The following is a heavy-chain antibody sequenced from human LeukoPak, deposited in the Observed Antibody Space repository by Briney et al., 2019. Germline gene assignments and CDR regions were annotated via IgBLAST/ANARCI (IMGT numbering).Heavy chain of an antibody. D-gene: IGHD3-3*01. CDR3: ARVLEPYYDFWSGFLAAGDY. Sequence: ASVKVSCKASGYTFTSYGISWVRQAPGQGLRWMGWISAYNGNTNYAQKLQGRVTMTTDTSTSTAYMELRSLRSDDTAVYYCARVLEPYYDFWSGFLAAGDYWGQGTLVTVSS. CDR1: GYTFTSYG. CDR2: ISAYNGNT. V-gene: IGHV1-18*01. J-gene: IGHJ4*02.